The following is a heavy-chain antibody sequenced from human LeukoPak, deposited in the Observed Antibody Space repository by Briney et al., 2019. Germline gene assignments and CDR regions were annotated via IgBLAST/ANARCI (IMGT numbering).Heavy chain of an antibody. CDR2: IWGSGGST. CDR1: GFTFGIFS. Sequence: GGSLRLSCAASGFTFGIFSMGWVRPPPGKGLEWVSAIWGSGGSTYYADSVKGLFTISRDNSKNTLYLQMNSLRAEDTAVYYCAKRVTGTILDYWGQGTLVTVSS. J-gene: IGHJ4*02. D-gene: IGHD1-7*01. CDR3: AKRVTGTILDY. V-gene: IGHV3-23*01.